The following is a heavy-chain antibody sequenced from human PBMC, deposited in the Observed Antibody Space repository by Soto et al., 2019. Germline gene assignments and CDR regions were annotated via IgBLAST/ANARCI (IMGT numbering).Heavy chain of an antibody. CDR2: INHSGST. D-gene: IGHD6-13*01. J-gene: IGHJ5*02. CDR3: ARMIPAAGSWFDP. Sequence: SATLSLTCAGCGGSFSGSYWRWIRQPPGKGLEWIGEINHSGSTNYNPSLKSRVTISVDTSKNQFSLKLSSVTAADTAVYYCARMIPAAGSWFDPWGQGTLVTVSS. CDR1: GGSFSGSY. V-gene: IGHV4-34*01.